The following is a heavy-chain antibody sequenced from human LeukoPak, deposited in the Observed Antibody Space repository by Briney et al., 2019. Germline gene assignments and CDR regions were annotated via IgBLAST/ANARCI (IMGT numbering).Heavy chain of an antibody. J-gene: IGHJ4*02. Sequence: GEPLKISCKGSGYSFTSYWIGWVRQMPGKGLEWMGIIYPGDSDTRYSPSFQGQVTISADKSISTAYLQWSSLKASDTAMYYCARPGYCSSTSCYVFDYWGQGTLVTVSS. D-gene: IGHD2-2*01. CDR1: GYSFTSYW. CDR2: IYPGDSDT. CDR3: ARPGYCSSTSCYVFDY. V-gene: IGHV5-51*01.